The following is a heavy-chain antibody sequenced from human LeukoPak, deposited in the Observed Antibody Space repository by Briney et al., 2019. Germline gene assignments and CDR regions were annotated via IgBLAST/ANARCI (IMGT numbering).Heavy chain of an antibody. CDR2: ICSGSSYI. CDR3: APLGYYYDSSGKRFDY. J-gene: IGHJ4*02. Sequence: GALRLSCGASGFTFSSYSMNWGRQAPREGVEGVFSICSGSSYIYYADSVKGRFTISRDNAKNSLYLQMNSLRAEDTAVYYCAPLGYYYDSSGKRFDYWAREPWSPSPQ. V-gene: IGHV3-21*01. D-gene: IGHD3-22*01. CDR1: GFTFSSYS.